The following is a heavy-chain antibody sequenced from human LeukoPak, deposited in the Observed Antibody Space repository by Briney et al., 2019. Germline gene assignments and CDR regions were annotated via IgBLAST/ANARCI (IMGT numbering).Heavy chain of an antibody. J-gene: IGHJ5*02. CDR1: GGTFSSYA. D-gene: IGHD3-9*01. CDR2: IIPIFGTA. CDR3: AKGTKAHILTAYMRDRWFDP. Sequence: ASVKVSCKASGGTFSSYAISWVRQAPGQGLEWMGGIIPIFGTANYAQKFQGRVTITADKSTSTAYMELSSLRSEDTAVYYCAKGTKAHILTAYMRDRWFDPWGQGTLVTVSS. V-gene: IGHV1-69*06.